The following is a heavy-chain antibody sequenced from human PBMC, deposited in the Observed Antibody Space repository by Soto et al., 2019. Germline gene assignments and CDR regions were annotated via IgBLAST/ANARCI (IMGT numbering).Heavy chain of an antibody. CDR2: IHEKGNT. CDR1: GGSLNNYY. D-gene: IGHD7-27*01. V-gene: IGHV4-59*01. J-gene: IGHJ3*01. CDR3: AKLWGTDNLGIQAFDV. Sequence: QVQLQESGPGLVKPSETVSLSCTVYGGSLNNYYWSWIRQPPGKGLELLAYIHEKGNTHYNASLTSLVTFSLNTANNQVTLKVNSVSAADTAVYYCAKLWGTDNLGIQAFDVWGQGTVVTVAA.